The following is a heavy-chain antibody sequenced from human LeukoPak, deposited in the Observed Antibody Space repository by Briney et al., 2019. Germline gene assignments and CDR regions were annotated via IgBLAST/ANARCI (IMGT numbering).Heavy chain of an antibody. D-gene: IGHD2-2*01. Sequence: PGGSLRLSCAASGFTFSTYAMSWVRRAPGKGLEWVSTISGGGGSTYYADSVKGRFTISRDNSKNTLSLQMISLRADDTAVYYCARSSSTSSYYYYGMDVWGQGTTVTVSS. J-gene: IGHJ6*02. CDR3: ARSSSTSSYYYYGMDV. V-gene: IGHV3-23*01. CDR1: GFTFSTYA. CDR2: ISGGGGST.